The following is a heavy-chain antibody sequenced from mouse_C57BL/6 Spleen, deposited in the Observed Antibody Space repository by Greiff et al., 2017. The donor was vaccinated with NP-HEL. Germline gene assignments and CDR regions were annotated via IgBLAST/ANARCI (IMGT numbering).Heavy chain of an antibody. J-gene: IGHJ4*01. V-gene: IGHV1-39*01. D-gene: IGHD1-1*01. CDR1: GYSFTDYN. CDR3: ARGRATVVATDYYAMDY. CDR2: INPNYGTT. Sequence: EVKLQESGPELVKPGASVKISCKASGYSFTDYNMNWVKQSNGKSLEWIGVINPNYGTTSYNQKFKGKATLTVDQSSSTAYMQLNSLTSEDSAVYYCARGRATVVATDYYAMDYWGQGTSVTVSS.